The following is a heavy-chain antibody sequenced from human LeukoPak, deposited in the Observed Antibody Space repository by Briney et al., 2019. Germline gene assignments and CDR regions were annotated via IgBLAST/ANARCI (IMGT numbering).Heavy chain of an antibody. J-gene: IGHJ4*02. CDR1: GFTFDDYA. Sequence: AGGSLRLSCAASGFTFDDYAMHWVRQAPGKGLEWVSAISGSGGSTYYADSVKGRFTISRDNSKNTLYLQMNSLRAEDTAVYYCASEKWLAFDYWGQGTLVTVSS. CDR2: ISGSGGST. V-gene: IGHV3-23*01. CDR3: ASEKWLAFDY. D-gene: IGHD2-8*01.